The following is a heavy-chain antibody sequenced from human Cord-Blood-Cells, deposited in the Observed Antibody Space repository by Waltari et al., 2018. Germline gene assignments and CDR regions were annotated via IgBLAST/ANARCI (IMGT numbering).Heavy chain of an antibody. D-gene: IGHD6-13*01. CDR1: GFTFSSYE. J-gene: IGHJ6*02. V-gene: IGHV3-48*03. CDR3: ASLLFTAAAGGMDV. Sequence: EVQLVESGGGLVQPGGSLRLPCAASGFTFSSYELNWLGHGPGKGLDGVSYIRSRWSTIYYADSVKGRFTISRDNAKNSLYLQMNSLRAEDTAVYYCASLLFTAAAGGMDVWGQGTTVTVSS. CDR2: IRSRWSTI.